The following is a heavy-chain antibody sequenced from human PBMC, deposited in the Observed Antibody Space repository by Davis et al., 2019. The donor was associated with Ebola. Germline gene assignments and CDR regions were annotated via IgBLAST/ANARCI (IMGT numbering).Heavy chain of an antibody. CDR3: ARVTINTTGGGSWFDP. CDR1: GGSISSYY. Sequence: SETLSLTCTVSGGSISSYYWSWIRQPPGKGLEWIGYIFYSGSTYYNPSLKSRVTMLVDRSKNQFSLTLRSVTAADTAVYYCARVTINTTGGGSWFDPWGQGTLVTVSS. CDR2: IFYSGST. J-gene: IGHJ5*02. D-gene: IGHD5-24*01. V-gene: IGHV4-59*12.